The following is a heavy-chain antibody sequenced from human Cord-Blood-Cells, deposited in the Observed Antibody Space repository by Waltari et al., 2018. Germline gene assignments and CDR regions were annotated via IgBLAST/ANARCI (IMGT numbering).Heavy chain of an antibody. CDR1: GYSFTSYW. Sequence: EVQLVQSGAEVKKPGESLKISCKGSGYSFTSYWIGWVRPMPGKGLGWRGSIYPGDSETKYSPSFKGQATCSGDKSISTANLQWSSLKASDTAMYDCSRHGPLRWFDPWCQVTLVTVSS. CDR3: SRHGPLRWFDP. CDR2: IYPGDSET. D-gene: IGHD5-12*01. J-gene: IGHJ5*02. V-gene: IGHV5-51*01.